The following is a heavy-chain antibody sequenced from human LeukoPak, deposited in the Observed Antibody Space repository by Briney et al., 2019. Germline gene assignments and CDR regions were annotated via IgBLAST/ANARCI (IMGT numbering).Heavy chain of an antibody. Sequence: QPGGSLRLSCAASGFTFSSYAMSWVRQAPGKGLEWVSAISGSGGNTYYADSVKGRFTISRDNSKNTLYLQMNSLRAEDTAVYYCAEDFYGSGSYSSFDYWGQGTLVTVSS. CDR1: GFTFSSYA. V-gene: IGHV3-23*01. CDR2: ISGSGGNT. D-gene: IGHD3-10*01. CDR3: AEDFYGSGSYSSFDY. J-gene: IGHJ4*02.